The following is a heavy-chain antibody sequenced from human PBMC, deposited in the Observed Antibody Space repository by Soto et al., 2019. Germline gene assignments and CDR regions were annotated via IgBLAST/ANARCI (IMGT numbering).Heavy chain of an antibody. D-gene: IGHD6-13*01. CDR1: GYTFTSYY. V-gene: IGHV1-46*03. CDR3: ARDISSSWLLYYYYYYMDV. J-gene: IGHJ6*03. CDR2: INPSGGST. Sequence: ASVKVSCKASGYTFTSYYMHWVRQAPGQGLEWMGIINPSGGSTSYAQKFQGRVTMTRDTSTSTVYMELSSLRSEDTAVYYCARDISSSWLLYYYYYYMDVWGKGTTVTVSS.